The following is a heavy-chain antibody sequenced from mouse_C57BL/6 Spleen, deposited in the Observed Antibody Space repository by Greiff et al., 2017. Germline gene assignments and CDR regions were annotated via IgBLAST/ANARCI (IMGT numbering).Heavy chain of an antibody. CDR3: ASRSPPYSMDY. Sequence: QVQLQQPGAELVRPGSSVKLSCKASGYTFTSYWMDWVKQRPGQGLEWIGNIYPSDSETHYNQKFKDKATLTVDKSSSTAYMQLSSLTSEDSAVYYWASRSPPYSMDYWGQGTSVTVSA. CDR1: GYTFTSYW. V-gene: IGHV1-61*01. CDR2: IYPSDSET. J-gene: IGHJ4*01.